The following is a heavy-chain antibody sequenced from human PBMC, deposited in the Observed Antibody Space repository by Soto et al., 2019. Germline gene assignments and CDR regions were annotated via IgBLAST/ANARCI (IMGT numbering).Heavy chain of an antibody. CDR3: TKMVYAIPANWFDP. J-gene: IGHJ5*02. CDR1: GFTFGDYA. D-gene: IGHD2-8*01. Sequence: PGGSLRLSCTASGFTFGDYAMSWFRQAPGKGLEWVGFIRSKAYGGTTEYAASVKGRFTISRDDSKSIAYLQMNSLKTEDTAVYYCTKMVYAIPANWFDPWGQGTLVTVSS. V-gene: IGHV3-49*03. CDR2: IRSKAYGGTT.